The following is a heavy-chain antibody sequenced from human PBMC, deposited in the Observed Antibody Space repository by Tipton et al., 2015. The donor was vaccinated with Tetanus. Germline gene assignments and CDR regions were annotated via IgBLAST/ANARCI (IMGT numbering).Heavy chain of an antibody. CDR1: GYAFASYD. Sequence: QSGAEVKKPGASVKVSCKAFGYAFASYDLNWVRQASGQGLEWLGYMNPKTGPAGYAQKFQGRVTMTSDISSSTAYMELRNLRSDDTAVYYCARSLPVAFTTGFDYWGQGTLVTVSS. CDR2: MNPKTGPA. V-gene: IGHV1-8*01. J-gene: IGHJ4*02. CDR3: ARSLPVAFTTGFDY. D-gene: IGHD3-22*01.